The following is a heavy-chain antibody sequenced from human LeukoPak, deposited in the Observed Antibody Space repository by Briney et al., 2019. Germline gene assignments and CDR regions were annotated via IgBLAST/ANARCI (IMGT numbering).Heavy chain of an antibody. CDR3: AREVKDYYDSSGYYYED. V-gene: IGHV4-34*01. D-gene: IGHD3-22*01. J-gene: IGHJ4*02. Sequence: PSETLSLACAVYGGSFSGYYWSWIRQPPGKGLEWIGEINHSGSTNYNPSLKSRVTISVDTSKNQFSLKLSSVTAADTAVYYCAREVKDYYDSSGYYYEDWGQGTLVTVSS. CDR1: GGSFSGYY. CDR2: INHSGST.